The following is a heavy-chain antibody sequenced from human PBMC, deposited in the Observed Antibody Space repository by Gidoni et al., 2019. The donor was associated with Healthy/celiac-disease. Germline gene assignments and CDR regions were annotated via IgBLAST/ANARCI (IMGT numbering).Heavy chain of an antibody. CDR3: ARAGSYYYGMDV. D-gene: IGHD1-26*01. Sequence: EVQLVESGGGLVQPGGSLRLPCAASGLTFSSYWMHWVRQAPGKGLGWVSRINSDGSSTSYADSVKGRFTISRDNAKNTLYLQMNSLRAEDTAVYYCARAGSYYYGMDVWGQGTTVTVSS. CDR2: INSDGSST. V-gene: IGHV3-74*01. CDR1: GLTFSSYW. J-gene: IGHJ6*02.